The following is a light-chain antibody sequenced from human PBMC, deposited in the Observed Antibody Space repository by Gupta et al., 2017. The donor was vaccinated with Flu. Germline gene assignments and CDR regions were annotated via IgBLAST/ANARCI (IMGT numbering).Light chain of an antibody. CDR3: HQDDNTPLT. V-gene: IGKV4-1*01. CDR2: WAS. Sequence: SLGERATINCKSSQSVLYSSNNRNYLAWYQQKPGQPPKLLIYWASSRESGVPDRFSGSGSVTDFTLTISSLQAEDVAVYYCHQDDNTPLTFGGGTKVEIK. CDR1: QSVLYSSNNRNY. J-gene: IGKJ4*01.